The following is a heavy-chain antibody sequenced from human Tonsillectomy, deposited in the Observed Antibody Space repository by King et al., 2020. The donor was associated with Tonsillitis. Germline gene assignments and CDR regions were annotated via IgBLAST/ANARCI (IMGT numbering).Heavy chain of an antibody. V-gene: IGHV3-23*03. Sequence: DVQLVESGGGLVQPGGSLRLSCAASRFSFSSYAMSWVRQAPGKGLEWVSVIYNGGSYTYYADSVRGRFTISRDNSKQTLFLQMNSLRAEDTAVYYCAKLGYSFEIDYWGQGTLVSVSS. CDR2: IYNGGSYT. J-gene: IGHJ4*02. CDR3: AKLGYSFEIDY. D-gene: IGHD5-18*01. CDR1: RFSFSSYA.